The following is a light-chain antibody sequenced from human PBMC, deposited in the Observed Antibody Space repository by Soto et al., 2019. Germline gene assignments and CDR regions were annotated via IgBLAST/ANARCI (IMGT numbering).Light chain of an antibody. Sequence: QPVLTQPPSASGSLGQSVTISCTGTSSDISSYEYVSWYQQHPGKAPKFIIYEVSKRPSGVPDRFSGSKSGDTASLTVSGLQAEDEADYYCSSYAGSNNLVFGGGTKVTVL. CDR2: EVS. CDR3: SSYAGSNNLV. CDR1: SSDISSYEY. V-gene: IGLV2-8*01. J-gene: IGLJ3*02.